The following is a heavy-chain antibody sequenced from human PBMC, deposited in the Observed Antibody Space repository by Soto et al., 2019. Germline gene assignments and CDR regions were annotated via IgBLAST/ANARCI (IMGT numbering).Heavy chain of an antibody. CDR1: GFTFSTYS. CDR3: ARDHKIKEEGPNYYYSYGMDV. Sequence: EVQLVESGGGLVKPGGSLRLSCAASGFTFSTYSMNWVRQAPGKGLEWVSSISSSSSYIYYAASVKGRFTISRDNAKKPVHMQINSLTAEDPSVYFCARDHKIKEEGPNYYYSYGMDVWGPGTTLTVSS. CDR2: ISSSSSYI. J-gene: IGHJ6*02. V-gene: IGHV3-21*01.